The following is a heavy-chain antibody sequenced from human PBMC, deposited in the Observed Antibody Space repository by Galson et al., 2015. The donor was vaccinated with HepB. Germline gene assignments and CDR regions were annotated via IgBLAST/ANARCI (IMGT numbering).Heavy chain of an antibody. CDR2: IIPIFGSV. Sequence: SVKVSCKASGGTFSTYTLSWVRQAPGQGLEWMGGIIPIFGSVNYAQKFQARVTITADESTSTTYMELRRLRSEDTAVYYCARQYDTSGYYPYWGQGTLVTVSS. CDR3: ARQYDTSGYYPY. J-gene: IGHJ4*02. V-gene: IGHV1-69*13. CDR1: GGTFSTYT. D-gene: IGHD3-22*01.